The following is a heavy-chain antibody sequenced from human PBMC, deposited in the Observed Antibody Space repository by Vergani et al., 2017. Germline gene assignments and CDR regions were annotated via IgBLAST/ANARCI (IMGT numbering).Heavy chain of an antibody. CDR1: GFTFDDYT. D-gene: IGHD4-17*01. Sequence: EVQLVESGGVVVQPGGSLRLSCAASGFTFDDYTMHWVRQAPGKGLEWVSSISSSSSYIYYADSVKGRFTISRDNAKNSLYLQMNSLRAEDTAVYYWAREGRYGDFDYWGQGTLVTVSS. CDR3: AREGRYGDFDY. J-gene: IGHJ4*02. CDR2: ISSSSSYI. V-gene: IGHV3-21*01.